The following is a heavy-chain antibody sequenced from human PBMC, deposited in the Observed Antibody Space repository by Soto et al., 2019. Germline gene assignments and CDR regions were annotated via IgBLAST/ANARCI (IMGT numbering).Heavy chain of an antibody. J-gene: IGHJ1*01. D-gene: IGHD6-13*01. Sequence: ASGKVSCNASGYTFTSIGVNWVRQAPGQGLEWIGWVNTYNGNTKYSQKFQGRVTMTADTSTSTAYMEVGSLRSDDTAIYYCATWSAGIAATVIWGQATSVPVSS. CDR3: ATWSAGIAATVI. CDR2: VNTYNGNT. CDR1: GYTFTSIG. V-gene: IGHV1-18*01.